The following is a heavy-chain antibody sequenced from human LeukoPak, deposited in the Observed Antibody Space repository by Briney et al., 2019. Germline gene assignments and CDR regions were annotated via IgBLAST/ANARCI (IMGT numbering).Heavy chain of an antibody. CDR3: ARITYDFWSGYYMPDDP. CDR2: ISIYNGNT. Sequence: ASVKVSCKASGYTFTSYGISCWRQTPVQRLEWMGWISIYNGNTDYAQKLRVRVTMTTDTSTSTAYMELRSLRSDDTAVYYCARITYDFWSGYYMPDDPWGQGTLVTVSS. D-gene: IGHD3-3*01. V-gene: IGHV1-18*01. J-gene: IGHJ5*02. CDR1: GYTFTSYG.